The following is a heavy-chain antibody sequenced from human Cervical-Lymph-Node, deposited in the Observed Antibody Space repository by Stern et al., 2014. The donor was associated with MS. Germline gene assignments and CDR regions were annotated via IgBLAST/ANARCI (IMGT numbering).Heavy chain of an antibody. CDR1: GYTFTTTG. D-gene: IGHD1-1*01. J-gene: IGHJ4*02. CDR2: GSPSNGNT. CDR3: ARGDDKTSYDY. V-gene: IGHV1-18*01. Sequence: QVQLAQSGAEVKKPGASEKASCKASGYTFTTTGLNWERLAPGQVPEWMGWGSPSNGNTRYARKLRVRVTMTTDTSTSTAYMELRSLRSDDTAVYYCARGDDKTSYDYWGQGTLVTVSS.